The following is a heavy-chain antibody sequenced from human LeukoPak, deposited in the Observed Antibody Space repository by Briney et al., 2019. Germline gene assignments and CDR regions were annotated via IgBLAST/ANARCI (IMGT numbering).Heavy chain of an antibody. CDR1: GYSFTRYW. V-gene: IGHV5-51*01. CDR3: ARSRVSPDSFDI. CDR2: IYPYDSDT. Sequence: GESLKISCKGSGYSFTRYWIGWVRQMPGRGLEWMGVIYPYDSDTRYSPSFEGQVTISADKSISTAYLQWSSLKASDTAMYYCARSRVSPDSFDIWGQGTMVTVSS. J-gene: IGHJ3*02.